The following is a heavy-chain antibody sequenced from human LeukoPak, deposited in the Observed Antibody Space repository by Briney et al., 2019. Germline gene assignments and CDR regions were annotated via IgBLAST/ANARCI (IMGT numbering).Heavy chain of an antibody. D-gene: IGHD3-16*01. Sequence: SETLSLTCAVSGGSISSGGYSWSWIRQPPGKGLEWIGYIYYSGSTYYNPSLKSRVTISVDTSKNQFSLKLSSVTAADTAVYYCARDSTYYDYVWGSGSFDYWGQGTLVTVSS. CDR1: GGSISSGGYS. CDR3: ARDSTYYDYVWGSGSFDY. J-gene: IGHJ4*02. V-gene: IGHV4-30-4*07. CDR2: IYYSGST.